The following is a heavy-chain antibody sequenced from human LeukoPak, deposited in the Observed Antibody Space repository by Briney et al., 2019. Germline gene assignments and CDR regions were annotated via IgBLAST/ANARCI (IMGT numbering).Heavy chain of an antibody. Sequence: GGSLRLSCAASGFTFSSYGTHWVRQAPGKGLEWVAVISYDGSNKYYADSVKGRFTISRDNSKNTLYLQMNSLRAEDTAVYYCAKDGWYSSGWSPYYYYGMDVWGQGTTVTVSS. D-gene: IGHD6-19*01. J-gene: IGHJ6*02. V-gene: IGHV3-30*18. CDR2: ISYDGSNK. CDR1: GFTFSSYG. CDR3: AKDGWYSSGWSPYYYYGMDV.